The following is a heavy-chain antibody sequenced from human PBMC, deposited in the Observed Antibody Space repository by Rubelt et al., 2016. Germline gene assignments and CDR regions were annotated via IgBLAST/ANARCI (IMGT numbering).Heavy chain of an antibody. J-gene: IGHJ4*02. CDR3: AHRPTQLWLD. Sequence: QITLKESGPTLVKPTQTLTLTCTFSGFSLSTSGVGVGWIRQPPGKALEWLALIYWDDDKRYSPSLKSRLTITKDTSKNQVVLTMTNRDPVYTASYYCAHRPTQLWLDWGQGTLVAVSS. CDR1: GFSLSTSGVG. V-gene: IGHV2-5*02. CDR2: IYWDDDK. D-gene: IGHD5-18*01.